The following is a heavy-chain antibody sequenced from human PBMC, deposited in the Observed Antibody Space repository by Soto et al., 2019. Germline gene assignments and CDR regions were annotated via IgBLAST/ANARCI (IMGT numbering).Heavy chain of an antibody. CDR1: GGAFSSYA. Sequence: SVKVAFRASGGAFSSYAISWVRQAPGQGREWMGGVIPLFGTANCAQKFQGRVTITADEYRSTAYMELTSLRSEDTAVFYCARDRWAYPHLDPPYPWGQGTLVPLSS. D-gene: IGHD3-16*01. J-gene: IGHJ5*02. CDR2: VIPLFGTA. V-gene: IGHV1-69*13. CDR3: ARDRWAYPHLDPPYP.